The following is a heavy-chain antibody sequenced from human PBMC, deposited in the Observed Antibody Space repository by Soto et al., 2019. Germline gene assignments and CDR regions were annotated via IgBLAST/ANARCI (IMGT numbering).Heavy chain of an antibody. D-gene: IGHD3-10*01. CDR3: AQYYYGSGSYFDH. J-gene: IGHJ4*02. CDR1: GASISSNY. CDR2: IYHSGT. Sequence: QVQLQKSGPGLVKSSETLSLTCTVSGASISSNYWSWIRQTPGKGLEWIGYIYHSGTNYNPSLKSRVFISMDTSKNQFSLKLSSVTSADTAVYFCAQYYYGSGSYFDHWGQGTLVTVSP. V-gene: IGHV4-59*01.